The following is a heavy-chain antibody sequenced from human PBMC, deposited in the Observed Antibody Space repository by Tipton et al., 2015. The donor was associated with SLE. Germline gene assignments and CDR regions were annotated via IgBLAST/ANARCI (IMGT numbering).Heavy chain of an antibody. J-gene: IGHJ3*02. Sequence: TLSLTCAVSGGSISSSSYYWGWIRQPPGKGLEWIGSIYYSGSTYYNPSLKSRVTISVDTSKNQFSLKLSSVTAADTAVYYCARGKREVRGVPMNCAFDIWGQGTMVTVSS. D-gene: IGHD3-10*01. CDR1: GGSISSSSYY. CDR3: ARGKREVRGVPMNCAFDI. CDR2: IYYSGST. V-gene: IGHV4-39*07.